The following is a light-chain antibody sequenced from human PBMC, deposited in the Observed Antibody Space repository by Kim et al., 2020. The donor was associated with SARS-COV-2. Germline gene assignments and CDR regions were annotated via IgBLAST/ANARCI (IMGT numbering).Light chain of an antibody. Sequence: QSGLTQPPSASGTPGQRVTISCSGRNSNIGGNYVYWYQQLAGTAPKLLIYRNNQRPSGVPDRFSASKSGTSASLAISGLQFEDEADYYCAAWDDSLSGPWVFGGGTKLTVL. J-gene: IGLJ3*02. CDR3: AAWDDSLSGPWV. CDR2: RNN. V-gene: IGLV1-47*01. CDR1: NSNIGGNY.